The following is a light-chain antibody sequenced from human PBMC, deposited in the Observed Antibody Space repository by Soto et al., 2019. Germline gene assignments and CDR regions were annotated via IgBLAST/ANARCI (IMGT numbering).Light chain of an antibody. V-gene: IGLV2-11*01. CDR3: SSYAGSYTYV. Sequence: QSALTQPRSVSGSPGQSVAISFTGTSSDVGGYNHVAWYQQHPGKAPKLRIFDVNKRPSWVPDRFSGSKSGNTASLTISGLQAEDEADYYCSSYAGSYTYVFATGTKVTVL. CDR2: DVN. CDR1: SSDVGGYNH. J-gene: IGLJ1*01.